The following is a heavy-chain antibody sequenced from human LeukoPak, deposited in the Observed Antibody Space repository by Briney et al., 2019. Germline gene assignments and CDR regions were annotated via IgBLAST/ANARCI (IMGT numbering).Heavy chain of an antibody. CDR3: ARLRQQLASYFDY. D-gene: IGHD6-13*01. Sequence: PSETLSLTCTVSGGSISSYYWSWIRQPPGKGLEWIGYIYYSGSTNYNPSLKSRVTISVDTSKNQFSLKLSSVTAADTAVYYCARLRQQLASYFDYWGQGTLVTVSS. J-gene: IGHJ4*02. CDR1: GGSISSYY. CDR2: IYYSGST. V-gene: IGHV4-59*01.